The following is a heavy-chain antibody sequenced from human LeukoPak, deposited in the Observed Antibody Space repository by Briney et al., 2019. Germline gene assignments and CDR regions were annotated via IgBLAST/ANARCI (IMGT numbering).Heavy chain of an antibody. J-gene: IGHJ4*02. CDR3: ARDSTGGYPDY. CDR1: GYTFTDYY. V-gene: IGHV1-2*02. CDR2: IRPNSGGP. Sequence: ASVKVSCKASGYTFTDYYIHWVRQAPGQCLEYMGSIRPNSGGPNYAQMFQGRVSMTSDTSINTAFMELRSLRSDDTVVFYCARDSTGGYPDYWGQGTLVTVSA. D-gene: IGHD7-27*01.